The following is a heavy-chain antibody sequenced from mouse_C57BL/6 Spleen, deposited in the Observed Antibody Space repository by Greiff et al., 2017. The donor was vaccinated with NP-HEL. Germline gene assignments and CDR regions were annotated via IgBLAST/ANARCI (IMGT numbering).Heavy chain of an antibody. CDR1: GYSITSDY. V-gene: IGHV3-8*01. J-gene: IGHJ4*01. D-gene: IGHD2-1*01. CDR3: ARGCYYGNPYYAMDY. Sequence: EVQGVESGPGLAKPSQTLSLTCSVTGYSITSDYWNWIRKFPGNKLEYMGYISYSGSTYYNPSLKSRISITRDASKNQYYLQLNSVTTEDTATYYCARGCYYGNPYYAMDYWGQGTSVTVSS. CDR2: ISYSGST.